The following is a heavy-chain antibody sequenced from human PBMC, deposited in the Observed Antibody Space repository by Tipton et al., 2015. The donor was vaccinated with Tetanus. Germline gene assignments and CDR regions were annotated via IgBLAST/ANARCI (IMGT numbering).Heavy chain of an antibody. CDR1: GYSFTSYW. CDR3: ARRLGFSSGELGYFDY. Sequence: GAEVKKPGESLKISCKGSGYSFTSYWIGWVRQMPGKGLEWMGIIYPGDSDTRYSPSFQGQVTISADKSISTAYLQWSSLKASDTAMYYCARRLGFSSGELGYFDYWGQGTLVTVSS. J-gene: IGHJ4*02. V-gene: IGHV5-51*01. D-gene: IGHD6-19*01. CDR2: IYPGDSDT.